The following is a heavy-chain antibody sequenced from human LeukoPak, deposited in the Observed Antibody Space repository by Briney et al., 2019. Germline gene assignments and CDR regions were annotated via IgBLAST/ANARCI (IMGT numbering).Heavy chain of an antibody. V-gene: IGHV2-70*11. J-gene: IGHJ4*02. CDR2: IDWDDDK. D-gene: IGHD6-13*01. CDR3: ARIRIAAGYFDY. CDR1: GFSLSTNGMC. Sequence: SGPALRKPTPSLTLTCTFSGFSLSTNGMCVSWIRQPPGKALEWLARIDWDDDKYYSTSLKTRLTISKDTSKNQVVLTMTNMDPVDTATYYCARIRIAAGYFDYWGQGTLVTVSS.